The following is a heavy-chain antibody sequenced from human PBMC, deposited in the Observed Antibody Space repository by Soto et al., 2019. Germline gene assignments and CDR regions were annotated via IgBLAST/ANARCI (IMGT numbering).Heavy chain of an antibody. V-gene: IGHV3-21*06. CDR1: GFNFGGSS. D-gene: IGHD6-13*01. CDR2: ISDSGSYI. CDR3: ASSSSYYYFN. J-gene: IGHJ4*02. Sequence: GGSLRLSCAASGFNFGGSSMNWVRQTPGKRLEWVAAISDSGSYIKYADSVKGRLTISRDNAKNSLFLQMNSLRVEDTAVYYCASSSSYYYFNWGQGTLVTVSS.